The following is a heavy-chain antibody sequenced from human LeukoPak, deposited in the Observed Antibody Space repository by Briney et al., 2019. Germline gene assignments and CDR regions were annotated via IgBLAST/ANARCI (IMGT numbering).Heavy chain of an antibody. CDR2: MNPNSGNT. J-gene: IGHJ6*02. CDR1: GYTFTSYD. Sequence: GASVKVSCKASGYTFTSYDINWVRQATGQGLEWMGWMNPNSGNTGYAQKFQGRVTMTRNTSISTAYMELSSLRSEDTAVYYCARMVVVPPYYCYYGMGVWGQGTTVSVSS. V-gene: IGHV1-8*01. D-gene: IGHD3-22*01. CDR3: ARMVVVPPYYCYYGMGV.